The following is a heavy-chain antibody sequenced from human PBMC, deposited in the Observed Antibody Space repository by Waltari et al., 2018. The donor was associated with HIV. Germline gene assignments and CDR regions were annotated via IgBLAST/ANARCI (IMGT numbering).Heavy chain of an antibody. V-gene: IGHV4-39*01. D-gene: IGHD2-8*02. CDR1: GGSIRSRSYY. CDR3: ARHWEYCTGGVCQGVDY. CDR2: IYYSGST. J-gene: IGHJ4*02. Sequence: QLQLQESGPGLVKPSETLSLPCTVSGGSIRSRSYYWGWIRQPPGKGLGWIGSIYYSGSTYYNPSLKSRVTISVDTSKNQFSLKLSSVTAADTAVYYCARHWEYCTGGVCQGVDYWGQGTLVTVSS.